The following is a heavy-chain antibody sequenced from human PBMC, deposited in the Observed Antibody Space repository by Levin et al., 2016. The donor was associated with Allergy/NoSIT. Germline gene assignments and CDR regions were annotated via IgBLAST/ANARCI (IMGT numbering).Heavy chain of an antibody. J-gene: IGHJ4*02. V-gene: IGHV3-74*01. D-gene: IGHD3-22*01. CDR3: ARAQDYYDSSGYYLGYFDY. CDR2: INSDGSST. Sequence: VRQAPGKGLVWVSRINSDGSSTSYADSVKGRFTISRDNAKNTLYLQMNSLRAEDTAVYYCARAQDYYDSSGYYLGYFDYWGQGTLVTVSS.